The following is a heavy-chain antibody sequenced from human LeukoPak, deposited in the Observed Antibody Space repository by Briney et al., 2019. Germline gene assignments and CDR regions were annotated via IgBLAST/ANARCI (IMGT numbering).Heavy chain of an antibody. V-gene: IGHV4-31*03. CDR2: IYYSGST. CDR3: ARPAYGSWYFGY. D-gene: IGHD6-13*01. Sequence: PSETLSLTCTVSGGSISSGGYYWSWIRQHPGKGLEWIGYIYYSGSTYYNPSLKSRVTISVDTSKNQFSLKLSSVTAADTAVYYCARPAYGSWYFGYWGQGTLVTVSS. J-gene: IGHJ4*02. CDR1: GGSISSGGYY.